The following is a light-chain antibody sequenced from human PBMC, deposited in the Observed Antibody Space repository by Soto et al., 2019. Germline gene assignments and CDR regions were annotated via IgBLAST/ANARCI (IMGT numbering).Light chain of an antibody. Sequence: DLQMTQSPSSLSASIGARATITRRATQDISSYLAWYQQKPGEVPKPLIYAASTLQSGVPSRFGGSGSGTDFTLTISSLRPEDVATYYCQKYDNAPLTFGQGTRLEIK. CDR1: QDISSY. CDR2: AAS. CDR3: QKYDNAPLT. J-gene: IGKJ5*01. V-gene: IGKV1-27*01.